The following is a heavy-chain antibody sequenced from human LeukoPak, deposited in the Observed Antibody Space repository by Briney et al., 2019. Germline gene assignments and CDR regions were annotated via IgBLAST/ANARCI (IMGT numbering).Heavy chain of an antibody. D-gene: IGHD1-26*01. CDR3: ARQSYGGAYYFFGY. CDR2: IFYSGST. CDR1: SGSISGYY. V-gene: IGHV4-59*08. J-gene: IGHJ4*02. Sequence: SETLSLTCTVSSGSISGYYWTWIRQPPGKGLECIGNIFYSGSTNYNPSLKSRVTISLDTSKKQFTLKLTSVTAADTAVYYCARQSYGGAYYFFGYWGQGTLVAVSS.